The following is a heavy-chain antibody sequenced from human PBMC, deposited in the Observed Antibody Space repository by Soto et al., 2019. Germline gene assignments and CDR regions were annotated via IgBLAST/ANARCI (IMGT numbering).Heavy chain of an antibody. D-gene: IGHD1-26*01. J-gene: IGHJ5*02. Sequence: QVQLQESGPGLVKPSQTLSLTCTVSGGSISSGGYYWSWIRQHPGKGLEWIGYIYYSGSTYYNPSLKSRVTISVDTSKNQFSLKLSSVTAADTAVYYCARSRPGRGGGVYNWFDPWGQGTLVTVSS. V-gene: IGHV4-31*03. CDR1: GGSISSGGYY. CDR2: IYYSGST. CDR3: ARSRPGRGGGVYNWFDP.